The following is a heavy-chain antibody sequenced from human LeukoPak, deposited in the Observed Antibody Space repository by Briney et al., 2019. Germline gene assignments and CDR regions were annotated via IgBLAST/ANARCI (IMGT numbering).Heavy chain of an antibody. J-gene: IGHJ5*02. Sequence: SVKVSCKASGGTFSSYAISWVRQAPGQGLEWMGGIIPIFGTANYTQKFQGRVTITADKSTSTAYMELSSLRSEDTAVYYCARVFGYCSSTSCYGGSWFDPWGQGTLVTVSS. CDR2: IIPIFGTA. V-gene: IGHV1-69*06. D-gene: IGHD2-2*03. CDR1: GGTFSSYA. CDR3: ARVFGYCSSTSCYGGSWFDP.